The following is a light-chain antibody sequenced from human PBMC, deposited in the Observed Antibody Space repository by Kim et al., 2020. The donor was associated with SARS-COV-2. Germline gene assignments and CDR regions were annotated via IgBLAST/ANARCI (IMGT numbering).Light chain of an antibody. CDR1: QSISSW. CDR2: DAS. Sequence: ASVGDRVTIPCRASQSISSWLAWYQQKPGKAPKLLIYDASSLESGVPSRFSGSGSGTEFTLTISSLQPDDFATYYCQQYNSYLLTFGGGTKVDIK. J-gene: IGKJ4*01. CDR3: QQYNSYLLT. V-gene: IGKV1-5*01.